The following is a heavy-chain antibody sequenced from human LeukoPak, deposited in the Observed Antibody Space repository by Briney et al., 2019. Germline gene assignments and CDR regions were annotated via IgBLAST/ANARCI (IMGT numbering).Heavy chain of an antibody. J-gene: IGHJ3*01. V-gene: IGHV1-69*04. CDR1: GGTFSSYA. D-gene: IGHD3-22*01. CDR2: IIPILGIA. Sequence: GASVKVPCKASGGTFSSYAISWVRQAPGQGLEWMGRIIPILGIANYAQKFQGRVTITADKSTSTAYMELSSLRSEDTAVYYCAPSDSSGPGVWGQGTMVTVSS. CDR3: APSDSSGPGV.